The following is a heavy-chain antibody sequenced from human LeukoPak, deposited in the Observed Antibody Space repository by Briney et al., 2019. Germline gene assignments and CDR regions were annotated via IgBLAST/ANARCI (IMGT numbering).Heavy chain of an antibody. CDR3: ARGLGDIVVVDGMDV. CDR1: GFTFSSYG. J-gene: IGHJ6*02. V-gene: IGHV3-33*01. Sequence: GRSLRLSCAASGFTFSSYGMHWVRQAPGKGLDWVAVIWYDGSNKYYAGSVKGRVTISRDNSKSTLYLQMNSLRAEDTAVYYCARGLGDIVVVDGMDVWGQGTTVTVSS. CDR2: IWYDGSNK. D-gene: IGHD2-2*01.